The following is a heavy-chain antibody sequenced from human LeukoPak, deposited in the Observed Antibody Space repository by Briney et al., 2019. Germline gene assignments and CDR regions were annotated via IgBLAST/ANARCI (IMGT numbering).Heavy chain of an antibody. CDR2: IYYSGST. Sequence: PSETLSLTCTVSGASISSYYWSWIRQPPGKGLEWIGYIYYSGSTKYNPSLKSRVTISVDTSKNQFSLKLSSVTAADTAVYYCARRLPRNDILTGYKTWFDPWGQGTLVTVSS. D-gene: IGHD3-9*01. V-gene: IGHV4-59*12. CDR3: ARRLPRNDILTGYKTWFDP. J-gene: IGHJ5*02. CDR1: GASISSYY.